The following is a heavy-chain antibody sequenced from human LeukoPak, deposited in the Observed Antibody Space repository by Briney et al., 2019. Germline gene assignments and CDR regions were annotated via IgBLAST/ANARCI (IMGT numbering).Heavy chain of an antibody. CDR1: GYTFTDYY. V-gene: IGHV1-2*02. J-gene: IGHJ3*02. D-gene: IGHD2-2*02. Sequence: ASVKVSCKASGYTFTDYYMHWVRQAPGQGLEWMGWINPNSGGTNYAQKFQGRVTMTRYTSIRTAYMELSRLRPDDTAVYYCAIEFATVVVSAVISAFDIWGQGTMVTVSS. CDR2: INPNSGGT. CDR3: AIEFATVVVSAVISAFDI.